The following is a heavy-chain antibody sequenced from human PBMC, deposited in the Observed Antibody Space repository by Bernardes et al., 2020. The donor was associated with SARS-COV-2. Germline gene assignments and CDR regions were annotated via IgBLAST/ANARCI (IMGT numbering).Heavy chain of an antibody. J-gene: IGHJ4*02. Sequence: SQSLTRTCTVSGGSIRSSYWSWIRQLPGPGLEWIGYIYYSGSTNYNPSLKSRVTISVDTSKNQFSLNLSSVTAADTAVYYCARRDGYTGFFDYWGQGTLVTVSS. CDR1: GGSIRSSY. D-gene: IGHD5-12*01. CDR3: ARRDGYTGFFDY. CDR2: IYYSGST. V-gene: IGHV4-59*08.